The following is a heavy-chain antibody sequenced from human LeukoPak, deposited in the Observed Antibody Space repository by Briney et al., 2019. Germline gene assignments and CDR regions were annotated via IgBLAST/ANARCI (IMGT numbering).Heavy chain of an antibody. CDR2: IYYSGST. D-gene: IGHD3-3*01. V-gene: IGHV4-39*07. CDR3: ARETGYTDFWSGYYHFDY. CDR1: GGSISSSSYY. Sequence: SETLPLTCTVSGGSISSSSYYWGWIRQPPGKGLEWIGSIYYSGSTYYNPSLKSRVTISVDTSKNQFSLKLSSVTAADTAVYYCARETGYTDFWSGYYHFDYWGQGTLVTVSS. J-gene: IGHJ4*02.